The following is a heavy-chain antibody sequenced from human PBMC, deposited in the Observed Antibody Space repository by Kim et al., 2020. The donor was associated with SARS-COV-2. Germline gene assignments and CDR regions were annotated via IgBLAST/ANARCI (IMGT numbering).Heavy chain of an antibody. D-gene: IGHD6-13*01. CDR3: ARGDRAAAADY. Sequence: TYYNPSLKSRVTISVDTSKNQFSLKLSSVTAADTAVYYCARGDRAAAADYWGQGTLVTVSS. CDR2: T. V-gene: IGHV4-31*02. J-gene: IGHJ4*02.